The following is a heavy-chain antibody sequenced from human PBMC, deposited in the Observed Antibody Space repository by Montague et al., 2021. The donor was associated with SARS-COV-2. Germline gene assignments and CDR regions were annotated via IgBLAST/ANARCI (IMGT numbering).Heavy chain of an antibody. J-gene: IGHJ4*02. Sequence: PALVKPTQTLTLTCTFSGFSLDSRGVGVGWIRQPPGKALECFALIYWNDDKRYSPSLKTRLAVTKDTSRNQVVLRMTNMDPVDTATYFCAHKNSGWPIEFANWGQGALVTVSS. D-gene: IGHD6-19*01. CDR1: GFSLDSRGVG. CDR2: IYWNDDK. V-gene: IGHV2-5*01. CDR3: AHKNSGWPIEFAN.